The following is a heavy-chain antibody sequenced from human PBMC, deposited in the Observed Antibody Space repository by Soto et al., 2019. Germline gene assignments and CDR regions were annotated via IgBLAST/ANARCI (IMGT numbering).Heavy chain of an antibody. D-gene: IGHD2-15*01. Sequence: PGGSLRLSCVASGFTFSSCAMSWVRQAPGKGLEWVSSISGSGGSTYYADSVKGRFIISRDNSKNTLHLQMNSLRAEDTAIYYCAKTVVFDPWGQGTLVTVSS. J-gene: IGHJ5*02. V-gene: IGHV3-23*01. CDR2: ISGSGGST. CDR3: AKTVVFDP. CDR1: GFTFSSCA.